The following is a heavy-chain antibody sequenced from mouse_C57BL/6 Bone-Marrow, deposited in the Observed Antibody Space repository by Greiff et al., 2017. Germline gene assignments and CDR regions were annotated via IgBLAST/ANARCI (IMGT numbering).Heavy chain of an antibody. D-gene: IGHD2-3*01. J-gene: IGHJ3*01. CDR3: ARPDGYYVPFAY. CDR1: GFTFSDYG. Sequence: EVKLVESGGGLVKPGGSLKLSCAASGFTFSDYGMHWVRQAPEKGLEWVAYISSGSSTIYYADTVKGRFTISRDNAKNTLFLQMTSLRSEETAMYYCARPDGYYVPFAYWGQGTLVTVSA. V-gene: IGHV5-17*01. CDR2: ISSGSSTI.